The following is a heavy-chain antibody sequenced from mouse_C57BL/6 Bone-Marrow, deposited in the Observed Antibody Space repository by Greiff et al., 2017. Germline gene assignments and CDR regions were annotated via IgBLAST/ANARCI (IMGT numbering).Heavy chain of an antibody. CDR2: IDPEIGDT. D-gene: IGHD2-3*01. CDR3: SSFDGNYFDF. Sequence: VQLKESGAELVRPGASVKLSCTASGFNIKDDYIHWVKQRPEQGLEWIGWIDPEIGDTEYASKFQGKATITSDTPSNTAYLQRSSLTSEDTAVYYCSSFDGNYFDFWGQGTPLTVAS. J-gene: IGHJ2*01. V-gene: IGHV14-4*01. CDR1: GFNIKDDY.